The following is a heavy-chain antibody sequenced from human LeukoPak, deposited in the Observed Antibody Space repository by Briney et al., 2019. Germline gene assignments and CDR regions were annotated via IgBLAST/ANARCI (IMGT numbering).Heavy chain of an antibody. V-gene: IGHV3-7*03. J-gene: IGHJ6*02. Sequence: GGPLRLSCAASGFALSSHWMTWVRQVPGRGPEWVANVNRDGSETYYLDSVKGRFTISKDNAKNSLYLQMNSLRAEDTALYHCARNNGMVVWGQGTTVIVSS. CDR3: ARNNGMVV. CDR2: VNRDGSET. CDR1: GFALSSHW.